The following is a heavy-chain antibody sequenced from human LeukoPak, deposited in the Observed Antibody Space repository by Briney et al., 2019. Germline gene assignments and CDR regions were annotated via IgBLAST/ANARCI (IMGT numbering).Heavy chain of an antibody. CDR2: IKQDGSEK. J-gene: IGHJ4*02. CDR3: ATEVITFEGVIPTEVYYFDY. CDR1: GFTFSSYW. V-gene: IGHV3-7*01. D-gene: IGHD3-16*01. Sequence: GGSLRLSCAASGFTFSSYWMSWVRQAPGKGLEWVANIKQDGSEKYYVDSVKGRFTISRDNAKNSLYLQMNSLRAEDTAVYYCATEVITFEGVIPTEVYYFDYWGQGTLVTVSS.